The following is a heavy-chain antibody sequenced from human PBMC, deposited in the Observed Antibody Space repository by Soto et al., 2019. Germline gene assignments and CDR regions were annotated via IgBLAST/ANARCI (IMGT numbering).Heavy chain of an antibody. CDR3: VRSGSGTYERSKYYFYGMDV. D-gene: IGHD3-10*01. CDR2: IYPGDSDT. V-gene: IGHV5-51*01. J-gene: IGHJ6*02. CDR1: GYIFTTYW. Sequence: GESLKISCKGSGYIFTTYWIAWVRQMPGKGLEWMGIIYPGDSDTKYSPSFQGQVTISADKSISTAYLQWSSLKASDSATYYCVRSGSGTYERSKYYFYGMDVWGQGATVTVSS.